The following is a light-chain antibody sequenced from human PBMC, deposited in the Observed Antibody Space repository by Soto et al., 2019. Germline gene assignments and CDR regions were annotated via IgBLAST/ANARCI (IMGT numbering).Light chain of an antibody. CDR1: SSDVGSYDR. CDR2: EVS. Sequence: ALTQPPSVSASPGQSVTISCTGTSSDVGSYDRVSWYQQPPGTAPKLMIYEVSNRPSGVPDRFSGSKSGNTASLTISGLQAEDEADYFCASYTTSSAFVVFGGGTKLTVL. J-gene: IGLJ2*01. CDR3: ASYTTSSAFVV. V-gene: IGLV2-18*02.